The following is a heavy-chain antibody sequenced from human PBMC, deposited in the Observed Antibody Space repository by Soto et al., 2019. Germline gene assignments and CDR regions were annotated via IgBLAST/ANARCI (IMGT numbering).Heavy chain of an antibody. CDR3: ARGGRRYCSSTSCYFDY. D-gene: IGHD2-2*01. V-gene: IGHV4-34*01. CDR2: INHSGST. Sequence: QVQLQQWGAGLLKPSETLSLTCAVYGGSFSGYYWSWIRQPPGKGLEWIGEINHSGSTNYNPSLKSRVTISVDTSKNQFSLKLSSVTAADTAVYYCARGGRRYCSSTSCYFDYWGQGILVTVSS. CDR1: GGSFSGYY. J-gene: IGHJ4*02.